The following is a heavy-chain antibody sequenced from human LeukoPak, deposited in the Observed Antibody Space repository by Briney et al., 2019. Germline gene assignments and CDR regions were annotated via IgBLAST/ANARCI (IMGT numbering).Heavy chain of an antibody. D-gene: IGHD6-13*01. Sequence: ASVKVSCKASGGTFSSYAISWVRQATGQGLEWMGWMNPNSGNTGYAQKFQGRVTMTRNTSISTAYMELSSLRSEDTAVYYCARGRAAAGTVSYWGQGTLVTVSS. CDR3: ARGRAAAGTVSY. CDR1: GGTFSSYA. J-gene: IGHJ4*02. V-gene: IGHV1-8*02. CDR2: MNPNSGNT.